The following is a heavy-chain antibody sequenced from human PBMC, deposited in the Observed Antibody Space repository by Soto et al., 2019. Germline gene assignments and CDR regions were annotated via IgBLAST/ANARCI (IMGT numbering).Heavy chain of an antibody. CDR1: GGTFSSYA. CDR3: ARGVVVAPDYYYGMDV. CDR2: IIPIFGTA. Sequence: QVQLVQSGAEVKKPGSSVKVSCKASGGTFSSYAIRWVRQGRGQGLEWMGGIIPIFGTANYAQKFQGRVTITADECTSTAYMELSSLRSEDTAVYYCARGVVVAPDYYYGMDVWGQGTTVTVSS. V-gene: IGHV1-69*12. D-gene: IGHD2-15*01. J-gene: IGHJ6*02.